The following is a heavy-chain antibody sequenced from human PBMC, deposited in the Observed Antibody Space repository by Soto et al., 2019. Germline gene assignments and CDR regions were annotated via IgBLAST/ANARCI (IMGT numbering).Heavy chain of an antibody. CDR2: IAHNGNT. Sequence: GAPVKVSCKASVYTISSCGLSCVRQAPGQGLEWMGWIAHNGNTNYARKFQGRFTLTIDTSTGTAYMELRSLRSDDTAVYYCARDRGGDFRYGMDVWGQGTSVTVSS. D-gene: IGHD2-21*02. V-gene: IGHV1-18*01. CDR3: ARDRGGDFRYGMDV. J-gene: IGHJ6*02. CDR1: VYTISSCG.